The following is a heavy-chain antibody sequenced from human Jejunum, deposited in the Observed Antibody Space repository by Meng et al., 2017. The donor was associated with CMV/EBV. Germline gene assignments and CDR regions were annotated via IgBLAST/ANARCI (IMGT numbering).Heavy chain of an antibody. J-gene: IGHJ5*02. Sequence: QTTLKQPGPTLVKPPQTLTLACSFSGFSLTTGGVGVGWIRRPPGKALEWLALIYWDDDKHYNPSLETRLAIMKDTSKNQVVLIMTDMDPVDTATYYCAYRRGGGSGWNWFGPWGQGTLVTVSS. V-gene: IGHV2-5*02. CDR1: GFSLTTGGVG. CDR2: IYWDDDK. D-gene: IGHD6-19*01. CDR3: AYRRGGGSGWNWFGP.